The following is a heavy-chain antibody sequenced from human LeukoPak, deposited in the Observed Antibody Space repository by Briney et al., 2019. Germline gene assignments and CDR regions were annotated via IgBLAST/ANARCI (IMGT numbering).Heavy chain of an antibody. J-gene: IGHJ5*02. Sequence: ASVKVSCKASGYTFTSYYMHWVRQAPGQGLEWMGRINPSGGSTSYAQKFQGRVTMTRDTSTSTVYMELNSLRSEDMAMYYCARVGESYAWGQGTLVTVSS. V-gene: IGHV1-46*01. D-gene: IGHD3-16*01. CDR1: GYTFTSYY. CDR2: INPSGGST. CDR3: ARVGESYA.